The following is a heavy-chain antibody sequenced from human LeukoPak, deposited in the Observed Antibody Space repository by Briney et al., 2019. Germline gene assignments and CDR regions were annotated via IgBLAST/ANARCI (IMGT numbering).Heavy chain of an antibody. CDR2: INPVDSET. Sequence: GESLKISCKGSGYRFTDHWIAWVRQMPGKGLECMGIINPVDSETRYSPSFQGQVTISVDKSITTASLQWSSLRASDTAMYCCARQGSSITSWQTIDYWGQGTLVSVSS. CDR1: GYRFTDHW. CDR3: ARQGSSITSWQTIDY. J-gene: IGHJ4*02. V-gene: IGHV5-51*01. D-gene: IGHD2-2*01.